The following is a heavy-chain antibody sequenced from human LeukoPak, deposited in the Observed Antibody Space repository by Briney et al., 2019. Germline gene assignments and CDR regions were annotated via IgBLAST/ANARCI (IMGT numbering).Heavy chain of an antibody. CDR2: IYFTGSA. D-gene: IGHD6-25*01. V-gene: IGHV4-39*01. CDR3: ASRRGLY. CDR1: GDSSSSSNYY. Sequence: SETLSLTCTVSGDSSSSSNYYRAWIRQPPGKGLEWSGSIYFTGSAYYNPSLKSRVTISADTSKNQFSLKLSSVTAADTAVYYCASRRGLYWGQGTLVTVSS. J-gene: IGHJ4*02.